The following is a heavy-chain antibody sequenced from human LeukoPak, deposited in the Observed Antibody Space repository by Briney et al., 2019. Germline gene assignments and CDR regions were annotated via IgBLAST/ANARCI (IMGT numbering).Heavy chain of an antibody. CDR1: GGTFSSYC. CDR3: ARALYCSGGSCFDY. J-gene: IGHJ4*02. V-gene: IGHV1-69*13. D-gene: IGHD2-15*01. CDR2: IIPIFGTA. Sequence: SVKVSCMASGGTFSSYCISWVRQAPGQGLEWMGGIIPIFGTANYAQKFQGRVTITADESTSTAYMELSSLRSEDTAVYYCARALYCSGGSCFDYWGQGTLVTVSS.